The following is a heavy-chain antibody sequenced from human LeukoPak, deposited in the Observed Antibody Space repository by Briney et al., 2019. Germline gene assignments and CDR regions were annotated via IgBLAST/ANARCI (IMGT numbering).Heavy chain of an antibody. D-gene: IGHD1-26*01. CDR2: ISAYNGNT. CDR1: GYTFTSYG. J-gene: IGHJ6*03. V-gene: IGHV1-18*01. CDR3: ARMVGATTAYYYYYMDV. Sequence: ASVKVSCKASGYTFTSYGISWVRQAPGQGLEWMGWISAYNGNTNYAQKLQGRVTMTTDTSTSTAYMELRSLRSDDTAVYYCARMVGATTAYYYYYMDVWGKGTTVTVSS.